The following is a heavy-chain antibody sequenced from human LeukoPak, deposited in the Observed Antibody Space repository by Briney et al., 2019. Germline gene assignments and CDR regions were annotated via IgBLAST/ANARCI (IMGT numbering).Heavy chain of an antibody. CDR3: ARGAGAYNYYAMDV. J-gene: IGHJ6*02. Sequence: PGGSLRLFCAASGFSVSSNDMNWVRQAPGKGLEWVSGIYIAGRAISVDSVKGRFTISRDNFKNTLYLQMNSLRAEDTALYYCARGAGAYNYYAMDVWGQGTTVTVSS. D-gene: IGHD6-19*01. CDR2: IYIAGRA. V-gene: IGHV3-66*01. CDR1: GFSVSSND.